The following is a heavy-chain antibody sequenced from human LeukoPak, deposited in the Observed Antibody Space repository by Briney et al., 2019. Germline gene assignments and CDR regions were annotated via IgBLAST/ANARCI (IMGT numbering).Heavy chain of an antibody. CDR2: ISAYNGNT. J-gene: IGHJ5*02. CDR3: ARDFSYDFWSGSHNWFDP. D-gene: IGHD3-3*01. Sequence: ASVKVSCKASGGTFSSYGISWVRQAPGQGLEWMGWISAYNGNTNYAQKLQGRVTMTTDTSTSTAYMELRSLRSDDTAVYYCARDFSYDFWSGSHNWFDPWGQGTLVTVSS. V-gene: IGHV1-18*01. CDR1: GGTFSSYG.